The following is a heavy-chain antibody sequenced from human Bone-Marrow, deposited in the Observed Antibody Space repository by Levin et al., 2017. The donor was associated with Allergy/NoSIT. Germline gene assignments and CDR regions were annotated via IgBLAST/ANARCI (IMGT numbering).Heavy chain of an antibody. V-gene: IGHV4-4*07. CDR2: IYTSGTT. Sequence: SETLSLTCTVSGDSITTYYWSWIRQPAGKGLEWIGRIYTSGTTEYNSSFRSRATLSIDTSKSQFSLSLTSMTAADPAVYYCAKDLCNGYYTSDSWGQGTLVTVSS. J-gene: IGHJ4*02. D-gene: IGHD1-26*01. CDR1: GDSITTYY. CDR3: AKDLCNGYYTSDS.